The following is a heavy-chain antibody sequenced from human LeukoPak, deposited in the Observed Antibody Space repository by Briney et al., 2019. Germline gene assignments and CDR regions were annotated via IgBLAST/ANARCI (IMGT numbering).Heavy chain of an antibody. CDR3: ARDMGGDIVGATPGYFDY. CDR1: GGSISSGSYY. Sequence: PSETLSLTCTVSGGSISSGSYYWSWIRQPAGKGLEWIGRIYTSGSTSYNPSLKSRVTISVDTSKNQFSLKLSSVTAADTAVYYCARDMGGDIVGATPGYFDYWGQGTLVTVSS. J-gene: IGHJ4*02. V-gene: IGHV4-61*02. CDR2: IYTSGST. D-gene: IGHD1-26*01.